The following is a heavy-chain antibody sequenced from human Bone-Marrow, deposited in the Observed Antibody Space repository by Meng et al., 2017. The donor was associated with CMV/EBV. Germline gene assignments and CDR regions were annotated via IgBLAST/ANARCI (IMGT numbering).Heavy chain of an antibody. J-gene: IGHJ5*02. D-gene: IGHD2-2*01. CDR2: ISSSSSYI. CDR3: ARTGYCSSTSCRRRWFDP. CDR1: GFTFSSYS. Sequence: GGSLRLSCAASGFTFSSYSMNGVRQAPGKGLEWVSSISSSSSYIYYADSVKGRFTIARDNAKNSLYLQMNSLRAEDTAVYYCARTGYCSSTSCRRRWFDPWGQGTLVTVSS. V-gene: IGHV3-21*01.